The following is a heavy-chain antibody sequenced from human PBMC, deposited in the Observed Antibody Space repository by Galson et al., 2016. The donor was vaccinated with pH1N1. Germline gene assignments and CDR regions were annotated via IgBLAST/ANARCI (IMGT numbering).Heavy chain of an antibody. CDR3: AHREVMITNAFDF. D-gene: IGHD3-16*01. J-gene: IGHJ3*01. CDR1: GFSISSSGMG. V-gene: IGHV2-5*02. CDR2: IYWDDDK. Sequence: ALVKPTQTLTLTCTFSGFSISSSGMGVGWIRQPPGEALEWLAVIYWDDDKRYSPSLKSRLTITKDTSKNHVVLTMTNMDPMDTATYYCAHREVMITNAFDFWGQGTMVTVSS.